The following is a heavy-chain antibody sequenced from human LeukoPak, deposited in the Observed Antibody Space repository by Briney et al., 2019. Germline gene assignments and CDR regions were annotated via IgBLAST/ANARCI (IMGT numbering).Heavy chain of an antibody. CDR2: MNPNSGNT. Sequence: ASVKVSCKASGYTFTSYDINWVRQATGQGLEWIGWMNPNSGNTGYAQKFQGRVTITRNTSISTAYMELSSLRSEDTAVYYCARGKPETYYDFWSGYSTWYFDLWGRGTLVTVSS. CDR1: GYTFTSYD. CDR3: ARGKPETYYDFWSGYSTWYFDL. J-gene: IGHJ2*01. V-gene: IGHV1-8*03. D-gene: IGHD3-3*01.